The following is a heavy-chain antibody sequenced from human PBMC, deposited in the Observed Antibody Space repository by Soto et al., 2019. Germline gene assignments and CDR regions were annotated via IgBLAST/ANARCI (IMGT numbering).Heavy chain of an antibody. CDR2: IYYSGST. Sequence: ETLSLTCTVSGGSISSYYWSWIRQPPGKGLEWIGYIYYSGSTNYNPSLKSRVTISVDTSKNQFSLKLSSVTAADTAVYYCARILSNELLWFGELSPYYYYYGMDVWGQGTTVTVSS. CDR1: GGSISSYY. V-gene: IGHV4-59*01. J-gene: IGHJ6*02. CDR3: ARILSNELLWFGELSPYYYYYGMDV. D-gene: IGHD3-10*01.